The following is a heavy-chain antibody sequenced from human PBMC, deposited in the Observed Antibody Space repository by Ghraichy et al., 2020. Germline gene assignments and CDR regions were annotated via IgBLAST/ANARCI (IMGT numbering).Heavy chain of an antibody. CDR2: INRDGSST. D-gene: IGHD2-21*02. CDR1: GFTFSSYW. J-gene: IGHJ4*02. Sequence: GGSLRLSCAACGFTFSSYWMHWVRQAPGKGLVWVSRINRDGSSTTYADSVKGRFTISRDNAKNTLYLQMNSLRAEDTAVYYCARDSVSYCGGDCSFDYWGQGTLVTVSS. V-gene: IGHV3-74*01. CDR3: ARDSVSYCGGDCSFDY.